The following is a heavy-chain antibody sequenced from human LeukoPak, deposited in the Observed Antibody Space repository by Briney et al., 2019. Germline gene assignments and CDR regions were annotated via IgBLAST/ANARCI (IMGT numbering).Heavy chain of an antibody. CDR1: GFTFSNAW. Sequence: GGSLRLSCAASGFTFSNAWMSWVRQAPGKGLEWVSVIYSGGSTYYADSVKGRFTISRDNSKNTLYLQMNSLRAEDTAVYYCARGYSYGPDAFDIWGQGTMVTVSS. CDR2: IYSGGST. J-gene: IGHJ3*02. CDR3: ARGYSYGPDAFDI. V-gene: IGHV3-53*01. D-gene: IGHD5-18*01.